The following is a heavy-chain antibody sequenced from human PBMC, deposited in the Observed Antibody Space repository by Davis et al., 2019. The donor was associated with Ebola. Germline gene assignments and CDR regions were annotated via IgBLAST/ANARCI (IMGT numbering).Heavy chain of an antibody. V-gene: IGHV4-34*01. CDR2: INHSGST. CDR3: AGGDYSAYWGYCLDS. J-gene: IGHJ4*02. D-gene: IGHD3-22*01. CDR1: GGSFSGYY. Sequence: PSETLSLTCAVYGGSFSGYYWSWIRQPPGKGLEWIGEINHSGSTKYNPSLKSRVTISVDTSKNQFSLKLSSVTAADTAVYFCAGGDYSAYWGYCLDSWGQGTLVTVSS.